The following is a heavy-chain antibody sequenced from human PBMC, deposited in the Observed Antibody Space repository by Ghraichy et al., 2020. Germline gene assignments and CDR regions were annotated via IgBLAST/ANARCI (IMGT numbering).Heavy chain of an antibody. CDR2: IWNDGSIR. J-gene: IGHJ4*02. CDR3: ARDDDSFRNDFDY. CDR1: GFTFSTYG. V-gene: IGHV3-33*01. D-gene: IGHD3-22*01. Sequence: GESLNISCAASGFTFSTYGMHWVRQAPGKGLEWVAVIWNDGSIRYYGDSVRDRFTISRDNSKNTLYLQMDSLRAEDTAVYYCARDDDSFRNDFDYWGQGTLVTVSS.